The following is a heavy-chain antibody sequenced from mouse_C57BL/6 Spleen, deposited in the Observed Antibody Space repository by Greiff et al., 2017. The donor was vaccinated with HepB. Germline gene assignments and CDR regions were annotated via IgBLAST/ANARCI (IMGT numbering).Heavy chain of an antibody. V-gene: IGHV1-9*01. CDR2: ILPGSGST. Sequence: VQLQQSGAELMKPGASVKLSCKATGYTFTGYWIEWVKQRPGHGLEWIGEILPGSGSTNYNEKFKGKATFTADTSSNTAYMQLSSLTTEDSAIYYCARSPLITTVVATNYFDYWGQGTTLTVSS. D-gene: IGHD1-1*01. CDR1: GYTFTGYW. CDR3: ARSPLITTVVATNYFDY. J-gene: IGHJ2*01.